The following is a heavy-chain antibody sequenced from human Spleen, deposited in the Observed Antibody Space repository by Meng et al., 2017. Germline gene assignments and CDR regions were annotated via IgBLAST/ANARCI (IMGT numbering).Heavy chain of an antibody. Sequence: GESLKISCAASEFTLSTYTMIWVRQAPGKGLEWVSAISGSGGSTYYADSVKGRFTISRDNSKNTLYLQMNSLRAEDTAVYYCAKDPGASSYWGQGTLVTVSS. CDR1: EFTLSTYT. V-gene: IGHV3-23*01. D-gene: IGHD4/OR15-4a*01. CDR2: ISGSGGST. J-gene: IGHJ4*02. CDR3: AKDPGASSY.